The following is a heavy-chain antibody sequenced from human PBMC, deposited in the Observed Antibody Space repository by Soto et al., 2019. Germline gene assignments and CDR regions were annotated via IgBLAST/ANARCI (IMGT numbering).Heavy chain of an antibody. V-gene: IGHV3-30*03. CDR3: ASIPYWGSYRDAFDI. J-gene: IGHJ3*02. CDR2: ISYDGSNK. Sequence: GGSLRLSCAASGFTFSSYGMHWVRQAPGKGLEWVAVISYDGSNKYYADSVKGRFTISRDNSKNTLYLQMNSLRAEDTAVYYCASIPYWGSYRDAFDIWGQGTMVTVSS. CDR1: GFTFSSYG. D-gene: IGHD3-16*02.